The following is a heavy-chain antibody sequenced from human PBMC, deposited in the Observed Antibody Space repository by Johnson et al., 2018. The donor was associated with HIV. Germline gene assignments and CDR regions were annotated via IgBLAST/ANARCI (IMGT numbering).Heavy chain of an antibody. V-gene: IGHV3-15*01. D-gene: IGHD3-22*01. J-gene: IGHJ3*01. CDR2: IKSKTDGGTT. CDR1: GFTFSSYA. CDR3: TTIHYDSSSPGAFDF. Sequence: EVYLVESGGGLVQPGGSLRLSCAASGFTFSSYAMSWVRQAPGKGLEWVGRIKSKTDGGTTDYAAPVKDRFSISRDDSKNTLYLQMNSLKTEDTAVYYCTTIHYDSSSPGAFDFWGQGTMVTVSS.